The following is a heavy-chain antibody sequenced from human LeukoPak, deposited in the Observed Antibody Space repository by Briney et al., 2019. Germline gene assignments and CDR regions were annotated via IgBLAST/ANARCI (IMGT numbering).Heavy chain of an antibody. J-gene: IGHJ3*02. D-gene: IGHD3-22*01. CDR2: ISSSSSYI. CDR1: GFTFSSYS. CDR3: ARSYYYDSSGYLGAFDI. Sequence: GGSLRLSCAASGFTFSSYSMNWVRQAPWKGLEWVSSISSSSSYIYYADSVKGRFTISRDNAKNSLYLQMNSLRAEDTAVYYCARSYYYDSSGYLGAFDIWGQGTMVTVSS. V-gene: IGHV3-21*01.